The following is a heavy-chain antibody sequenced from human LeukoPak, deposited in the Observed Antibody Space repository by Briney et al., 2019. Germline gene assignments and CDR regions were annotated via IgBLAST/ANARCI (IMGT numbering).Heavy chain of an antibody. CDR3: ARGDIAXGGAPFDY. Sequence: SETLSLTCAVYGESFSGYYWSWIRQPPGRGLGWIGEINHSGSTSYSASLKSRVTISVDTSKNQFSLKLNSVTAADTAVYYCARGDIAXGGAPFDYWGQGTLVTVSS. CDR2: INHSGST. V-gene: IGHV4-34*01. D-gene: IGHD6-13*01. CDR1: GESFSGYY. J-gene: IGHJ4*02.